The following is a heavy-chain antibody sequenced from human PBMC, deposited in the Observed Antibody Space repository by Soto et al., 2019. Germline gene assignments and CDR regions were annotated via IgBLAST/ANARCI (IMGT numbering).Heavy chain of an antibody. CDR1: GGPISTYY. CDR3: ARAGETYYDLWSGFSPIDY. CDR2: IFYSDNT. D-gene: IGHD3-3*01. J-gene: IGHJ4*02. Sequence: PSETLSLTCTVSGGPISTYYWIWVRQSLGKGLEWLGYIFYSDNTNYNPSLESRLSISVDTSKNQISLTLNSVTAADTAVYYCARAGETYYDLWSGFSPIDYWGPGTLVTVSS. V-gene: IGHV4-59*01.